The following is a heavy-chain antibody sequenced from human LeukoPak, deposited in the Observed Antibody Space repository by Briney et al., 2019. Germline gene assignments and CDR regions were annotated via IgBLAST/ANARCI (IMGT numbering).Heavy chain of an antibody. CDR2: INHSGST. V-gene: IGHV4-34*01. D-gene: IGHD3-3*01. CDR1: GGSFSGYY. J-gene: IGHJ4*02. CDR3: ARHFSRSSRSPAYYDFWSGYSAFDY. Sequence: SETLSLTCAVYGGSFSGYYWSWIRQPPGKGLEWTGEINHSGSTNYNPSLKSRVTISVDTSKNQFSLKLSSVTAADTAVYYCARHFSRSSRSPAYYDFWSGYSAFDYWGQGTLVTVSS.